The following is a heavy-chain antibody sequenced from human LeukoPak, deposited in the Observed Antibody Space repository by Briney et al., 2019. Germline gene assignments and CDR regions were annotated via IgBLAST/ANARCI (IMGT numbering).Heavy chain of an antibody. Sequence: VASVTVSCKASGGTFSSYAISWVRQAPGQGLEWMGRIIPIFGIANYAQKFQGRVTITADKSTSTAYMELSSLRSEDTAVYYCARSGGDIQAHWFDPWGQGTLVTVSS. CDR1: GGTFSSYA. CDR3: ARSGGDIQAHWFDP. V-gene: IGHV1-69*04. J-gene: IGHJ5*02. CDR2: IIPIFGIA. D-gene: IGHD1-26*01.